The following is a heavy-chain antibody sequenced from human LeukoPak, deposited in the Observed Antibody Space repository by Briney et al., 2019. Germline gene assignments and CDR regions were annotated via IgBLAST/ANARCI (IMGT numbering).Heavy chain of an antibody. J-gene: IGHJ4*02. CDR1: GFIFSSYS. CDR2: ISSSSSYI. CDR3: ARGGGGGYCSGGSCYGVYYFDY. D-gene: IGHD2-15*01. Sequence: GGPLRLSCAASGFIFSSYSMNWVRQAPGKGLEWVSSISSSSSYIYYADSVKGRFTISRDNAKNSLYLQMNSLRAEDTAVYYCARGGGGGYCSGGSCYGVYYFDYWGQGTLVTVSS. V-gene: IGHV3-21*01.